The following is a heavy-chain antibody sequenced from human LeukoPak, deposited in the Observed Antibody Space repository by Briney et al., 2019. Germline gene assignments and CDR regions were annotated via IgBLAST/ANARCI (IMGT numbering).Heavy chain of an antibody. J-gene: IGHJ6*02. CDR3: TKGTSSSVYYYYGMDV. CDR1: GFTFDDYA. V-gene: IGHV3-9*01. Sequence: GGSLRLSCAASGFTFDDYAMYWVRQAPGKGLEWVSGISWNRGDIGYADSVKGRFTLSRDNAKNSLYLQMNSLRVEDTALYYCTKGTSSSVYYYYGMDVWGQGTTVTVSS. D-gene: IGHD6-6*01. CDR2: ISWNRGDI.